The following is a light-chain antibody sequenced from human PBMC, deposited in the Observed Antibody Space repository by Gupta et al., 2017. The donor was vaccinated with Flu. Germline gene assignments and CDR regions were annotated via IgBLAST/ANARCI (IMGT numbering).Light chain of an antibody. CDR3: GTWDSSLSAGKV. J-gene: IGLJ3*02. CDR1: SSNIGNNY. V-gene: IGLV1-51*02. CDR2: ENN. Sequence: VTSSCSGSSSNIGNNYVSCFQQRPGTAPHLLIYENNKRPSGMPDRFSCSKSGTSATLGITGLQTGDEADYYCGTWDSSLSAGKVFGGGTKLTVL.